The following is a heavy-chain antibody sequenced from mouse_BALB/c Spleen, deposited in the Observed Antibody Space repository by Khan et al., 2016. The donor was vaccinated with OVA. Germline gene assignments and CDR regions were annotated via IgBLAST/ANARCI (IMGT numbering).Heavy chain of an antibody. CDR2: INPSNDYT. V-gene: IGHV1-4*01. CDR3: VRDGAYHGNDCGFAY. CDR1: GYTFTSYT. D-gene: IGHD2-14*01. J-gene: IGHJ3*01. Sequence: QMQLEESGAELARPGASVKMSCKASGYTFTSYTIHWIKKRPGQGLEWIGYINPSNDYTNYNQKFKDKATLTTDKSSTTAYLRLSSLTSDDSAVFNCVRDGAYHGNDCGFAYWGQGTLVTVSA.